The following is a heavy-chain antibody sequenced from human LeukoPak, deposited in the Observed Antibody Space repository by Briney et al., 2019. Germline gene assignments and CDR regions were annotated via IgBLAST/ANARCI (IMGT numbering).Heavy chain of an antibody. CDR1: GGSISSYY. CDR3: ARHLYSGSYSNWFDP. CDR2: IYYSGST. D-gene: IGHD1-26*01. J-gene: IGHJ5*02. Sequence: SETLSLTCTVSGGSISSYYWSWIRQPPGKGLEWIGYIYYSGSTNYNPSLKSRVTISVDASKNQFSLKLSSVTAADTAVYYCARHLYSGSYSNWFDPLGQGTLVTVSS. V-gene: IGHV4-59*08.